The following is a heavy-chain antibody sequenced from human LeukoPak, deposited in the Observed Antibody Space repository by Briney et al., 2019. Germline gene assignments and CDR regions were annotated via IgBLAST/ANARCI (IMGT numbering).Heavy chain of an antibody. J-gene: IGHJ4*02. Sequence: GASVKVSCKASGYTFTSYAMNWVRQVPGQGLEWMEWINTNTGSPTYAQAFTGRFVFSLDTSVSTAYLQISSLKTEDTAVYYCACYDCGDYWGQGTLVTVSS. CDR2: INTNTGSP. V-gene: IGHV7-4-1*02. CDR1: GYTFTSYA. CDR3: ACYDCGDY. D-gene: IGHD2-2*01.